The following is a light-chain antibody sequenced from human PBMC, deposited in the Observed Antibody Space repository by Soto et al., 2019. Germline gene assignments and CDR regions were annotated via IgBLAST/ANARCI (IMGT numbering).Light chain of an antibody. J-gene: IGKJ1*01. CDR3: QQYNNWPQT. Sequence: EIVLTQSPATLSLSPGERATLSCRASQSVSSNVAWYQQKPGQAPRLLIYGASTRATGIPARFSGSGSGTEFTLTISSLQSEDFAVYYCQQYNNWPQTFGQGTKVDTK. CDR2: GAS. CDR1: QSVSSN. V-gene: IGKV3-15*01.